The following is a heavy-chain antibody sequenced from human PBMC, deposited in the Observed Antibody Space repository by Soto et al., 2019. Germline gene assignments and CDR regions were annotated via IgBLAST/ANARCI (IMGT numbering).Heavy chain of an antibody. J-gene: IGHJ3*02. CDR3: ARGGASWIQLWFDAFDI. V-gene: IGHV1-69*01. Sequence: QVQLVQSGAEVKKPGSSVNVSCKASGGTFSSYAISWVRQAPGQGLEWMGGIIPIFGTANYAQKFQGRVTITADESTSPAYMELSSLRSEDTAVYYCARGGASWIQLWFDAFDIWGQGTMVTVSS. CDR1: GGTFSSYA. CDR2: IIPIFGTA. D-gene: IGHD5-18*01.